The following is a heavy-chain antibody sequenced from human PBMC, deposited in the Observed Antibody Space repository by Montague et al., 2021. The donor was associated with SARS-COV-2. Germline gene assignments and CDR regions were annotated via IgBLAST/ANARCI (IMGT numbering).Heavy chain of an antibody. CDR1: AGSIIATDYF. D-gene: IGHD3-16*01. CDR3: ARHRDNLGSLNWFAP. J-gene: IGHJ5*02. V-gene: IGHV4-39*01. Sequence: SETLSLTCTVSAGSIIATDYFWGWLRQPPGKGLEWIGSIYYSGSTYHNPSLTSRVTISVDTSKNQFSLKLSSVTAADTAVYFCARHRDNLGSLNWFAPWGQGTLVTVSS. CDR2: IYYSGST.